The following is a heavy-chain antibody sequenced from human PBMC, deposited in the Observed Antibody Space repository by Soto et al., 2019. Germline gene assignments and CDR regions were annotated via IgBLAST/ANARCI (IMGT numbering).Heavy chain of an antibody. D-gene: IGHD6-19*01. CDR1: GYTSTTYA. J-gene: IGHJ4*02. Sequence: ASVKVSCKASGYTSTTYAIHWVRQAPGQRLEWMGWINAGNGNTKYSQKFQGRVTITRDTTASTAYMDLSSLRSDDTAVYYCARSSGGWPRGFDYRGQGPLVTVSS. V-gene: IGHV1-3*01. CDR3: ARSSGGWPRGFDY. CDR2: INAGNGNT.